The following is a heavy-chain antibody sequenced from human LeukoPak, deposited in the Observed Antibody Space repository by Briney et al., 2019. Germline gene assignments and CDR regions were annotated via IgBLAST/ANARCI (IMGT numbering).Heavy chain of an antibody. CDR1: GLTVTNAW. D-gene: IGHD3-10*01. J-gene: IGHJ4*02. V-gene: IGHV3-15*07. CDR3: TTGIRGD. Sequence: KPGGSLRLSCSASGLTVTNAWMNWVRQAPGEGLDWVGRIASKTDGGATDYAAPVKGRFTISRDDSKNTLNLQMNSLKTGDTAVYYCTTGIRGDWGQGTLVTVSS. CDR2: IASKTDGGAT.